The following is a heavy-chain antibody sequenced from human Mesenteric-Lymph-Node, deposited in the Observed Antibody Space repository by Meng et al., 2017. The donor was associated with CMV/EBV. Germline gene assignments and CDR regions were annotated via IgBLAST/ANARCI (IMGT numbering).Heavy chain of an antibody. D-gene: IGHD6-13*01. CDR3: ARDYGYSSSWDLYYYYYGMDV. V-gene: IGHV3-30*02. J-gene: IGHJ6*02. Sequence: GESLKISCAASGFTFSSYGMHWVRQAPGKGLEWVTFIRSDGSHKFYADYVKGRFTISRDNSKNTLSLQMSSLRTEDTAVYYCARDYGYSSSWDLYYYYYGMDVWGQGTTVTVSS. CDR1: GFTFSSYG. CDR2: IRSDGSHK.